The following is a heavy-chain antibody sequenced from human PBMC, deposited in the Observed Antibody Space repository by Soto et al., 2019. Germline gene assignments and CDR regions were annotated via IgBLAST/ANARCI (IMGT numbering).Heavy chain of an antibody. CDR1: GFTFSSYA. V-gene: IGHV3-23*01. CDR2: ISGSGGST. D-gene: IGHD3-16*01. Sequence: GGSLRLSCAASGFTFSSYAMSWVRQAPGKGLEWVSAISGSGGSTYYADSVKGRFTISRDDSKKMLYLEMNSLGPADTAVYHCVSVGYGVSLGQGFYPWGQLILVTVSS. CDR3: VSVGYGVSLGQGFYP. J-gene: IGHJ5*02.